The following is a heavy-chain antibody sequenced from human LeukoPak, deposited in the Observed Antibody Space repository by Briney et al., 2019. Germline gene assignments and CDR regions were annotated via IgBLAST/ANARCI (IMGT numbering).Heavy chain of an antibody. J-gene: IGHJ5*02. Sequence: SGGSLGLSCAASGFTFDDYAMHWVRQAPGKGLEWVSGISWNSGSIGYADSVKGRFTISRDNAKNSLYLQMNSLRAEDTALYYCAKGRDKYQLLSKNWFDPWGQGTLVTVSS. D-gene: IGHD2-2*01. CDR3: AKGRDKYQLLSKNWFDP. V-gene: IGHV3-9*01. CDR1: GFTFDDYA. CDR2: ISWNSGSI.